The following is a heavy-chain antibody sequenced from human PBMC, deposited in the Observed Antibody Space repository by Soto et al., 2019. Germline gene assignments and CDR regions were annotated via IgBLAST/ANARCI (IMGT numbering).Heavy chain of an antibody. CDR2: IYYSGRT. CDR1: GESISSSSYY. D-gene: IGHD2-21*02. J-gene: IGHJ4*02. CDR3: ARQRTTVVTQAYFDH. V-gene: IGHV4-39*01. Sequence: AETLSLTCIVSGESISSSSYYWGWIREPLGKGLEWIGSIYYSGRTYYNLSFKSRVTISIDTSKNQFSLKLSSVTATDTAVYYCARQRTTVVTQAYFDHWGQGALVTVSS.